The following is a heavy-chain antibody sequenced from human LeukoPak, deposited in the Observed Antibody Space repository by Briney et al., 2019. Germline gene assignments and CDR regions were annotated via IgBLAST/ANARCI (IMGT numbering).Heavy chain of an antibody. CDR1: GVTFSDYY. Sequence: GGSLRLSCAASGVTFSDYYMSWIRQAPGKGLEWVSYISSSGNSISYADSVKGRFTISRDNDKNSLYLQMNSLRAEDTAVYYCARADDSSSGYFDYWGQGTLVTVSS. J-gene: IGHJ4*02. D-gene: IGHD6-6*01. CDR2: ISSSGNSI. V-gene: IGHV3-11*04. CDR3: ARADDSSSGYFDY.